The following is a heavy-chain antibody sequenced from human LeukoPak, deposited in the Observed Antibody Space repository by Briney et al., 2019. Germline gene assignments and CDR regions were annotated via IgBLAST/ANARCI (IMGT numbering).Heavy chain of an antibody. V-gene: IGHV1-18*04. CDR2: ISGCNGKT. D-gene: IGHD1-26*01. CDR3: ARGSWEEEYYFYYGMDV. Sequence: ASVKVSCKASGYTFTSYGVVWVRQAPGQGLEWMGWISGCNGKTNYAQEFQGRATMTTDKSTSTAYMELRRLTFDDTAVYYCARGSWEEEYYFYYGMDVWGQGTTVIVSS. CDR1: GYTFTSYG. J-gene: IGHJ6*02.